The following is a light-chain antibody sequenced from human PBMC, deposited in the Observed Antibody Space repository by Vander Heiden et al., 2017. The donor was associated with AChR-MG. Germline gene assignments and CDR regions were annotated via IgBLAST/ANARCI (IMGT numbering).Light chain of an antibody. CDR3: QQYDNPAVG. CDR1: QDISNY. V-gene: IGKV1-33*01. CDR2: DAS. J-gene: IGKJ3*01. Sequence: DIQMTQSPSSLSASVGDRVTITCQASQDISNYLNWYQQKPGKAPKLLIYDASNLETGVPSRFSGSGSGTDFTFTISSLQPEDIATYYCQQYDNPAVGFGPGTKVDIK.